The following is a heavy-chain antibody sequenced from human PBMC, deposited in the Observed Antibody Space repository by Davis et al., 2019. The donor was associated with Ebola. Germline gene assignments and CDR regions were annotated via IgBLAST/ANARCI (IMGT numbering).Heavy chain of an antibody. V-gene: IGHV1-2*06. CDR3: ARGVQWWGFDY. CDR1: GYTFTGYY. Sequence: AASVKVPCKASGYTFTGYYMHWVRQAPGQGLEWMGRINPNSGGTNYAQKFQGRVTMTRDTSISTAYMELSRLRSDDTAVYYCARGVQWWGFDYWGQGALVTVSS. D-gene: IGHD2-15*01. CDR2: INPNSGGT. J-gene: IGHJ4*02.